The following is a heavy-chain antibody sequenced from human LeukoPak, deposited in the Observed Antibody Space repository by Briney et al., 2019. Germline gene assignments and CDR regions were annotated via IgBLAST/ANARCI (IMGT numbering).Heavy chain of an antibody. J-gene: IGHJ4*02. D-gene: IGHD3-22*01. V-gene: IGHV3-33*03. Sequence: GGSLRLSCAGSGFTFSSYGMHWVRQAPGKGLEWVAVIWYDGSNKYYADSVKGRFTISRDNAKNSLYLQMNSLRAEDTAVYYCASRPYDSSGYYLYWGQGTLVTVSS. CDR2: IWYDGSNK. CDR3: ASRPYDSSGYYLY. CDR1: GFTFSSYG.